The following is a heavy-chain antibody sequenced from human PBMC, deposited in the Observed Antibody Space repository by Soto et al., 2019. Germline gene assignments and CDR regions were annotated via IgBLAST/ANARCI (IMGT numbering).Heavy chain of an antibody. V-gene: IGHV3-23*01. CDR1: GFSFSSLA. CDR3: AKDQTDVTLFDY. D-gene: IGHD2-21*02. J-gene: IGHJ4*02. Sequence: GGSLRLSCAASGFSFSSLAMSLVRQSPGKGLEWVSSISGRGVDTLYADSVKGRFTISRDNSRNTLYLQVNSLRAEDTAVYYCAKDQTDVTLFDYWGQGTLVTVS. CDR2: ISGRGVDT.